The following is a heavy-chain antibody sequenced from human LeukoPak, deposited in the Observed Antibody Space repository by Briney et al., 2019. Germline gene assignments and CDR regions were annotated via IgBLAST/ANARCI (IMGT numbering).Heavy chain of an antibody. CDR2: ISDSATST. Sequence: GGSLRLSCAASGFTFSNFAMNWVRQAPGKGLEWVLAISDSATSTLYADSVKGRFTISRDNSKNTLFLQMNSLRVEDTAVYYCAKWTSYYDDWGQGTPVTVSS. CDR1: GFTFSNFA. J-gene: IGHJ4*02. D-gene: IGHD3-22*01. V-gene: IGHV3-23*01. CDR3: AKWTSYYDD.